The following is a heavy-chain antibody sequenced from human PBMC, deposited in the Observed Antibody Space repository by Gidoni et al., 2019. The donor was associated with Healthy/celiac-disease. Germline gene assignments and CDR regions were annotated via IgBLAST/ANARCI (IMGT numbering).Heavy chain of an antibody. D-gene: IGHD6-13*01. J-gene: IGHJ4*02. Sequence: EVQLVASGGGLVQPGGSLGLSCAASRFTFSSYSMHWVRQAPGKGLEWVSYISSSSSTIYYADSVKGRFTISRDNAKNSLYLQMNSLRAEDTAVYYCAREGRGIAAAGTPFVYFDYWGQGTLVTVSS. CDR3: AREGRGIAAAGTPFVYFDY. V-gene: IGHV3-48*01. CDR1: RFTFSSYS. CDR2: ISSSSSTI.